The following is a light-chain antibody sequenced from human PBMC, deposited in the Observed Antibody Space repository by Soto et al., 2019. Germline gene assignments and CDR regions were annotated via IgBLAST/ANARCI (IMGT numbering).Light chain of an antibody. CDR1: QGISSY. CDR2: AAS. CDR3: QQYYSYPRT. V-gene: IGKV1-8*01. Sequence: AIRMTQSPSSLSASTGDRVTITFRASQGISSYLAWYQQKPGKAPKLLIYAASTLQSGVPSRFSGSGSGTDFTLTISCLQSEDFATYYCQQYYSYPRTVGQGTKVDI. J-gene: IGKJ1*01.